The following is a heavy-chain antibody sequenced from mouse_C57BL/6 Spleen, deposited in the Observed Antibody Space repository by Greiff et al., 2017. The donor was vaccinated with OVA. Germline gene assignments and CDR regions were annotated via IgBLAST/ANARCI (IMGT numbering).Heavy chain of an antibody. CDR3: ARTRSYWYFNV. CDR1: GFTFSDYG. V-gene: IGHV5-17*01. Sequence: EVKVVESGGGLVKPGGSLKLSCAASGFTFSDYGMHWVRQAPEKGLEWVAYISSGSSTIYYADTVKGRFPISIDTSTNTPFLQMTSLKSEDTAMYYGARTRSYWYFNVWGTGTTVTVSS. J-gene: IGHJ1*03. CDR2: ISSGSSTI.